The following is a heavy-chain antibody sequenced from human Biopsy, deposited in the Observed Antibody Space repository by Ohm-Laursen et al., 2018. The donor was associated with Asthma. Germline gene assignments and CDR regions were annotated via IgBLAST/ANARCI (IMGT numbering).Heavy chain of an antibody. CDR1: GFTFSSSA. CDR3: ARDVDLRSVY. J-gene: IGHJ4*02. CDR2: IKEDGSEK. D-gene: IGHD2-15*01. Sequence: SLRLPCSASGFTFSSSAMSWVRQAPGKGLEWVANIKEDGSEKNYVDSVKGRFTISRDNGKNSLYLQMNSLRAEDTAIYYCARDVDLRSVYWGQGTLVTVSS. V-gene: IGHV3-7*05.